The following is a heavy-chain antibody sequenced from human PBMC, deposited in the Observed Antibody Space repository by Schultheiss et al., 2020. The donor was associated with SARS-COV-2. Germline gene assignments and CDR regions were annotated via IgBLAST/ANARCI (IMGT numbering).Heavy chain of an antibody. D-gene: IGHD1-26*01. V-gene: IGHV4-59*12. Sequence: SETLSLTCTVSGGSISSYYWSWIRQPPGKGLEWIGYIYYSGSTNYNPSLMSRVTISVDTSKNQFSLKLSSVTAADTAVYYCARVHYLYGMDVWGQGTTVTVSS. CDR2: IYYSGST. CDR1: GGSISSYY. CDR3: ARVHYLYGMDV. J-gene: IGHJ6*02.